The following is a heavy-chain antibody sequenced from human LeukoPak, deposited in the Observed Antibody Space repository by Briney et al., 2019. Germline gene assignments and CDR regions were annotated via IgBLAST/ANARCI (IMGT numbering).Heavy chain of an antibody. J-gene: IGHJ6*02. Sequence: GGSLRLSCAASGFTFSSYAMHWVRQAPGKGLEWVAVISYDGSNKYYADSVKGRFTISRDNSKNTLYLQMNSLRAEDTAVYYCARYCSSTSCYHYYGMDVWGQGTTVTVSS. CDR1: GFTFSSYA. V-gene: IGHV3-30-3*01. D-gene: IGHD2-2*01. CDR2: ISYDGSNK. CDR3: ARYCSSTSCYHYYGMDV.